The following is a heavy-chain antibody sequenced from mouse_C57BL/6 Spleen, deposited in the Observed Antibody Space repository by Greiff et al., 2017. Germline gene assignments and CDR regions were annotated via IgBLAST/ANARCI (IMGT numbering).Heavy chain of an antibody. CDR2: INPNNGGT. V-gene: IGHV1-26*01. CDR3: ARVTPCTTVVHFDY. D-gene: IGHD1-1*01. J-gene: IGHJ2*01. Sequence: EVQLQQSGPELVKPGASVKISCKASGSTFTDYYMNWVKQSHGKSLEWIGDINPNNGGTSYNQKFKGKATLTVDKSSSTAYMVLRSLTSEDSAVYYYARVTPCTTVVHFDYWGQGTTLTVSS. CDR1: GSTFTDYY.